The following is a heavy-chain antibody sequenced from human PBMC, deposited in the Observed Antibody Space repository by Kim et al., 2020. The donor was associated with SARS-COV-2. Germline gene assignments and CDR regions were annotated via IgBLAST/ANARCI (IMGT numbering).Heavy chain of an antibody. CDR2: IIPIFGTA. CDR3: ARVRMRTNERLVARLELRPSRPPQIYYYYGMDV. Sequence: SVKVSCKASGGTFSSYAISWVRQAPGQGLEWMGGIIPIFGTANYAQKFQGRVTITADESTSTAYMELSSLRSEDTAVYYCARVRMRTNERLVARLELRPSRPPQIYYYYGMDVWGQGTTVTVSS. CDR1: GGTFSSYA. V-gene: IGHV1-69*13. J-gene: IGHJ6*02. D-gene: IGHD1-7*01.